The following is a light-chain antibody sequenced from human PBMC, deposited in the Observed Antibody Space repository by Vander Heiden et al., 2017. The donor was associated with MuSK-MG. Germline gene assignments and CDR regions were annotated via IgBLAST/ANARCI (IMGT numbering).Light chain of an antibody. J-gene: IGKJ4*01. CDR2: GAS. V-gene: IGKV3-15*01. CDR1: QSVRSD. CDR3: QQNYKWPPLT. Sequence: ELVMTQSPATLSVSPGERATLSCRASQSVRSDLAWYQQKPGQAPRLLIYGASTRATGIPARFSGSGYGTEFTLTISSLQSEDVAVYYCQQNYKWPPLTFGGGTKVEIK.